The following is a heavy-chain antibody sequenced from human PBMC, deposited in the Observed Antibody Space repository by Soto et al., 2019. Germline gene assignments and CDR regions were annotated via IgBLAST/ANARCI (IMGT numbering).Heavy chain of an antibody. D-gene: IGHD6-6*01. CDR2: IIPMFDIV. Sequence: SVKVSCKASGGTFGSNAISWVRQAPGQGLEWMGGIIPMFDIVHFAQKFQGRVTITADEFTSTAYMELSSLRSEDTAVYYCARDAEHEYFDYWGQGTPVTVSS. CDR3: ARDAEHEYFDY. V-gene: IGHV1-69*13. J-gene: IGHJ4*02. CDR1: GGTFGSNA.